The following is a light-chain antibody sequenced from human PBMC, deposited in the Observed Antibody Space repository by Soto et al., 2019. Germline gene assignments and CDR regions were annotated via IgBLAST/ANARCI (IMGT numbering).Light chain of an antibody. CDR1: QSVSSTY. CDR3: QQYGSSHT. V-gene: IGKV3-20*01. Sequence: EIVLTQSPGTLPLSPGERATLSCRASQSVSSTYLAWYQQKPGQAPRLFIYGASSRATGIPDRFSGSGSGTDFTLTISRLEPEDFAVYYCQQYGSSHTFGQGTKLEIK. J-gene: IGKJ2*01. CDR2: GAS.